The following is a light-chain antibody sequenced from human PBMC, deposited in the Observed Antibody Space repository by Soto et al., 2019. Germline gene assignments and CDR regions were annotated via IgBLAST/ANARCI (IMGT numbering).Light chain of an antibody. J-gene: IGLJ1*01. CDR1: SSSIGDNY. CDR2: DND. CDR3: GTWDSSRSVSV. V-gene: IGLV1-51*01. Sequence: QSVLTQPPSVSAAPGQTVTISCSGSSSSIGDNYVSWYQQLPGTAPQLLIFDNDHRPSRIPDRFSGSKSGTSATLGITGLQTGDEADSYCGTWDSSRSVSVFGTGTKVTVL.